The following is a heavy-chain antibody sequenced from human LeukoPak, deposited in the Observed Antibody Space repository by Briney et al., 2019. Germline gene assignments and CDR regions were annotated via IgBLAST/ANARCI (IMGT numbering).Heavy chain of an antibody. V-gene: IGHV1-18*01. CDR1: GYTFTSYG. Sequence: ASVKVSCKASGYTFTSYGISWVRQAPGQGLEWMGWISAYNGNTNYAQKLQGRVTMTTDTSTSTAYMELRSLRSDDTAVYYCAGVRDSSSWSHWFDPWGQGTLVTVSS. CDR2: ISAYNGNT. D-gene: IGHD6-13*01. J-gene: IGHJ5*02. CDR3: AGVRDSSSWSHWFDP.